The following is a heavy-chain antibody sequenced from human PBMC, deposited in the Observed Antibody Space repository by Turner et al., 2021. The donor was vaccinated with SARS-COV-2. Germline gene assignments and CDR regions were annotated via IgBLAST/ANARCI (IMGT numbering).Heavy chain of an antibody. CDR3: ASSLPAPGGVPGRLNY. D-gene: IGHD2-8*02. CDR2: INPSGGST. J-gene: IGHJ4*02. Sequence: QVQLVQSGAEVEKPGASVKVSGKASGYTFTSFYMHWVRQAPGQGLEWMGIINPSGGSTNYAQKFQGRVTMTRDTSTSTVYMELSSLRSEDTAVYYCASSLPAPGGVPGRLNYWGQGALVTVSS. V-gene: IGHV1-46*01. CDR1: GYTFTSFY.